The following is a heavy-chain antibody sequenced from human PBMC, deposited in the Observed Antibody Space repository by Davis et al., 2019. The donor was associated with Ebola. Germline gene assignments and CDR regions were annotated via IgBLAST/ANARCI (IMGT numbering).Heavy chain of an antibody. Sequence: ASVKVSCKASGYTFSRYDINWVRQAAGQGLEWVGWMDPHSGDTVYDQKFQGRITMTMNTSIGTAYMELRSLRSGDTAVYYCASGPWVYTTRRGLTLDNWGQGTQVTVSS. CDR2: MDPHSGDT. J-gene: IGHJ4*02. CDR3: ASGPWVYTTRRGLTLDN. CDR1: GYTFSRYD. V-gene: IGHV1-8*01. D-gene: IGHD2-8*01.